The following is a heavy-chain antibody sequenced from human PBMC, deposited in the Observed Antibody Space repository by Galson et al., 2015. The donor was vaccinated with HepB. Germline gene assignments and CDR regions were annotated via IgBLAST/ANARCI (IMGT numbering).Heavy chain of an antibody. CDR3: ARDRDWGVVPAAMGYYFDY. J-gene: IGHJ4*02. CDR1: GYTFTSYY. CDR2: INPSGGST. V-gene: IGHV1-46*01. Sequence: SVKVSCKASGYTFTSYYMHWVRQAPGQGLEWMGIINPSGGSTSYAQKFQGRVTMTRDTSTSTVYMELSSLRSEDTAVYYCARDRDWGVVPAAMGYYFDYWGQGTLVTVSS. D-gene: IGHD2-2*01.